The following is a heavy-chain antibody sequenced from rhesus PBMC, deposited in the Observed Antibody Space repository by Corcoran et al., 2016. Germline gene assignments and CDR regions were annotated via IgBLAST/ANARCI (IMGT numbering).Heavy chain of an antibody. CDR3: AKDPREYCSSTYCSSDSYGLDS. CDR1: GFTFSSNW. CDR2: INRGGGST. D-gene: IGHD2-15*01. J-gene: IGHJ6*01. Sequence: EVQLVESGGGLAKPGRSLRLPCAASGFTFSSNWLNWVRHAPGKGLEWVSAINRGGGSTYYADSVKGRFTISRDNSKNTLSLQMNSLRAEDTAVYYCAKDPREYCSSTYCSSDSYGLDSWGQGVVVTVSS. V-gene: IGHV3S25*01.